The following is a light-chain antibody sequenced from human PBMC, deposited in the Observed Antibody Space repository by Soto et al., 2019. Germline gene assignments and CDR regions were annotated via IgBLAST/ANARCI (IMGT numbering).Light chain of an antibody. J-gene: IGKJ5*01. V-gene: IGKV3-20*01. CDR1: QSVSSIY. Sequence: ESVLTESTDTLSLSPGERAALSCRAIQSVSSIYLAWYQQKPGQAPRLVIYGASSRATGIPDRFSGSGSGTDFTLTISRLEPEDFAVYYCQQYGSSPPITFGQGTRLEIK. CDR2: GAS. CDR3: QQYGSSPPIT.